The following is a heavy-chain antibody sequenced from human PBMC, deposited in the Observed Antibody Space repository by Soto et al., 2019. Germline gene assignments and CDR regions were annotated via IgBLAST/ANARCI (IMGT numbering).Heavy chain of an antibody. V-gene: IGHV1-8*01. Sequence: LEQSGADVGKPGASVKVSCKASGYTFTTYDIEWVRLAPGQGPEWMGWMNPNTGHRGFGQKFQDRVTLTSDISTSTAYMELHSLTSEDTAVYYCARYIFARGFDWGGQGTLVTVSS. CDR1: GYTFTTYD. J-gene: IGHJ3*01. CDR2: MNPNTGHR. CDR3: ARYIFARGFDW. D-gene: IGHD2-21*01.